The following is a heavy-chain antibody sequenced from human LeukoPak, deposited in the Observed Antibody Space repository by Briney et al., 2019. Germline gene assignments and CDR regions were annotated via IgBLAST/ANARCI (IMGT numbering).Heavy chain of an antibody. J-gene: IGHJ2*01. CDR1: GFTFSTYW. V-gene: IGHV3-7*03. Sequence: GGSLRLSCAASGFTFSTYWMNWVRQAPGNGLEWVANIKQDGSEKYYVDSVKGRFTLSRDSAKNSLYLQMNSLRAEDTAVYYCARAEWSNWYFDLWGRGTLVTVSS. CDR2: IKQDGSEK. CDR3: ARAEWSNWYFDL. D-gene: IGHD3-3*01.